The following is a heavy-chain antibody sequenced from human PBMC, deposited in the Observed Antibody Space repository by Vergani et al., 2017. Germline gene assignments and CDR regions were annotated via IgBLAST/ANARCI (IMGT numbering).Heavy chain of an antibody. J-gene: IGHJ4*02. Sequence: EVQLVESGGGLVKPGGSLRLSCAASGFTFSSYSMNWVRQAPGKGLEWVSSISSSSSYIYYADSVKGRFTISRDNAKNSLYLQMNSLRAEDTAVYYCAIRACITMVRFLDYWGQGTLVTVSS. CDR2: ISSSSSYI. CDR3: AIRACITMVRFLDY. V-gene: IGHV3-21*01. CDR1: GFTFSSYS. D-gene: IGHD3-10*01.